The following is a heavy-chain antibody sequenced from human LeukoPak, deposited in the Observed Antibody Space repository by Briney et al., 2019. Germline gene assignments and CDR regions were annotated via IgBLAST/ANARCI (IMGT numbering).Heavy chain of an antibody. CDR1: GYSISSGYY. J-gene: IGHJ5*02. D-gene: IGHD3-3*01. CDR2: IYHSGST. Sequence: PSETLSLTCTVSGYSISSGYYWGWIRQPPGKGLEWIGSIYHSGSTYYNPSLKSRVTISVDTSKNQFSLKLSSVTAADTAVYYCARDQVRLWSGYYGWGNWFDPWGQGTLVTVSS. CDR3: ARDQVRLWSGYYGWGNWFDP. V-gene: IGHV4-38-2*02.